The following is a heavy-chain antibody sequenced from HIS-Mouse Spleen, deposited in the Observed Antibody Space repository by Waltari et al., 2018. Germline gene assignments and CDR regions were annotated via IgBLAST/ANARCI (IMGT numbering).Heavy chain of an antibody. CDR3: ARDSITIFGVPYTPDAFDI. D-gene: IGHD3-3*01. V-gene: IGHV3-30-3*01. Sequence: QVKLVESGGGVVQPGRSLRLSWADSGFTFGGYAIHLVRTAPGKGLEWVAVISYDGSNKYYADSVKGRFTISRDNSKNTLYLQMNSLRAEDTAVYYCARDSITIFGVPYTPDAFDIWGQGTMVTVSS. CDR2: ISYDGSNK. CDR1: GFTFGGYA. J-gene: IGHJ3*02.